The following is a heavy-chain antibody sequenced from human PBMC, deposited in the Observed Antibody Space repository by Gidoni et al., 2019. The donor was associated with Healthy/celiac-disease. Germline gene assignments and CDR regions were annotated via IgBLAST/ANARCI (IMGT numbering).Heavy chain of an antibody. J-gene: IGHJ4*02. CDR1: GFTFSSSG. CDR3: ASNGGEDYDSPGDY. Sequence: QVQLVESGGGVVQPGRSLRLSCAASGFTFSSSGMHWVRQAPGKGLESVAVIWYDGSTKYFADSVKGRFPISRHNSKNTLYLKMNSLRAEDTAVYYCASNGGEDYDSPGDYWGQGTLVTVSS. V-gene: IGHV3-33*01. CDR2: IWYDGSTK. D-gene: IGHD3-22*01.